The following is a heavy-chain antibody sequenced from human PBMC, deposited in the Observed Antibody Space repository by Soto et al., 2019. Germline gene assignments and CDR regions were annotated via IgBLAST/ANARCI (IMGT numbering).Heavy chain of an antibody. V-gene: IGHV4-39*01. D-gene: IGHD2-15*01. J-gene: IGHJ4*02. CDR2: IYYSGST. CDR3: ARHTPAISISDH. CDR1: GGSISSSSYY. Sequence: PSETLSLTCTVSGGSISSSSYYWGWIRQPPGKGLEWIGSIYYSGSTYYNPSLKSRVTISVDTSKNHFSLKLSSVTAADTAVYYCARHTPAISISDHWGQGTLVTVSS.